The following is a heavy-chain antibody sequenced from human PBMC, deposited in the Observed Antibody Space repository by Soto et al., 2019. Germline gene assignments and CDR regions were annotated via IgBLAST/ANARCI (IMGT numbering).Heavy chain of an antibody. V-gene: IGHV1-69*13. J-gene: IGHJ6*02. CDR1: GYTFTGYY. CDR3: ARLRAARSYYYGMDV. CDR2: IKPTFGTA. Sequence: SVKVSCKASGYTFTGYYMHWVRQAPGQGLEWMGRIKPTFGTASNAQKFQGRITITADESTSTAYMELSSLRSEDTAVYYCARLRAARSYYYGMDVWGQGTTVTVSS. D-gene: IGHD6-6*01.